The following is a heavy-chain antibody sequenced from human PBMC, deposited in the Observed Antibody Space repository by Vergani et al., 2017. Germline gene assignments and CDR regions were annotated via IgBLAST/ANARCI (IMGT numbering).Heavy chain of an antibody. J-gene: IGHJ3*02. CDR1: GGSISSSNW. D-gene: IGHD3-22*01. CDR2: IYHSGST. CDR3: ARWRMTGHDSSVYPPSPDAFDI. V-gene: IGHV4-4*02. Sequence: QVQLQESGPGLVKPSGTLSLTCAVSGGSISSSNWWSWVRQPPGKGLEWIGEIYHSGSTNYNPSLKSRVTISVDKSKNHFSLKLSSVTAADTAVYYCARWRMTGHDSSVYPPSPDAFDIWGQGTMVTVSS.